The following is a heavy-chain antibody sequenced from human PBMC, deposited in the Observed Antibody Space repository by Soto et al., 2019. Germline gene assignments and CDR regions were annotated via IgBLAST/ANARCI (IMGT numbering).Heavy chain of an antibody. D-gene: IGHD2-2*01. CDR1: GGSISSSNW. CDR2: IYHSGST. V-gene: IGHV4-4*02. CDR3: ASLSSTSDYYYYGMDV. J-gene: IGHJ6*02. Sequence: SETLSLTCAVSGGSISSSNWWSWVRQPPGKGLEWIGEIYHSGSTNYNPSLNSRVTISVDKSKNQFSLKLSSVTAADTAVYYCASLSSTSDYYYYGMDVWGQGTTVTAP.